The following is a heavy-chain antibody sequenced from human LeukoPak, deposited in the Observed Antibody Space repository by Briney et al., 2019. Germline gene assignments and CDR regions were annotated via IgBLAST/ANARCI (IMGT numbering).Heavy chain of an antibody. CDR3: VVGGSPGY. D-gene: IGHD2-15*01. J-gene: IGHJ4*02. V-gene: IGHV3-74*01. Sequence: GGSMRLSCAASGLAFSAYKMHWVRQAPRKGLVWVSRISTDGYTTDYADFVQGRLTASRDNTKNTWSLEMNSLRAEVTAVYYCVVGGSPGYWGQGTLVTVSS. CDR1: GLAFSAYK. CDR2: ISTDGYTT.